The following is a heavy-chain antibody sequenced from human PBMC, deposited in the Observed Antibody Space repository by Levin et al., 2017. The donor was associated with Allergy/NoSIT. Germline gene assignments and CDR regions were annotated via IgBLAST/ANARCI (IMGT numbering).Heavy chain of an antibody. CDR2: IVSDGTTR. J-gene: IGHJ3*01. CDR3: AREDIVAVPGAFDF. Sequence: GSLKISCAASGFPFNKSWMHWVRQIPGKGPVWLSRIVSDGTTRDYADFAKGRFTISRDNAKNTLYLQMTNLRVDDSAVYYCAREDIVAVPGAFDFWGQGTRLIVSS. D-gene: IGHD2-15*01. CDR1: GFPFNKSW. V-gene: IGHV3-74*01.